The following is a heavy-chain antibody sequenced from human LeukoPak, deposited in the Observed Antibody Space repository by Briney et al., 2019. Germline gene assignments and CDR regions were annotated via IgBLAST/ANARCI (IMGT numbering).Heavy chain of an antibody. CDR2: ISSSSSYI. CDR1: GFTFSSYS. V-gene: IGHV3-21*01. J-gene: IGHJ4*02. D-gene: IGHD4-17*01. Sequence: GGSLRLSCAASGFTFSSYSMNWVRQAPGKGLEWVSSISSSSSYIYHADSVKGRFTISRDNAKNSLYLQMNSLRAEDTAVYYCAKLGTYGDYVGVDYWGQGTLVAVSS. CDR3: AKLGTYGDYVGVDY.